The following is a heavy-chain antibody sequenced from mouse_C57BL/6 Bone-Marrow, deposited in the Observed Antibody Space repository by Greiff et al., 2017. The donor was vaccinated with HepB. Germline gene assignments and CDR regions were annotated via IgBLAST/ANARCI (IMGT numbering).Heavy chain of an antibody. V-gene: IGHV1-64*01. CDR3: ARWGWGSWYFDV. CDR2: IHPNSGST. Sequence: QVQLQQPGAELVKPGASVKLSCKASGYTFTSYWMHWVKQRPGQGLEWIGMIHPNSGSTNYNEKFKSKATLTVDKSSSTAYMQLSSLTSEDSAVYYCARWGWGSWYFDVWGTGTTVTVSS. D-gene: IGHD1-1*01. J-gene: IGHJ1*03. CDR1: GYTFTSYW.